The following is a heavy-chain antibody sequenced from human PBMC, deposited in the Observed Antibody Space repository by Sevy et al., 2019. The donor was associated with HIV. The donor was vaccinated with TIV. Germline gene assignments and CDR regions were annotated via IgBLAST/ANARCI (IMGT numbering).Heavy chain of an antibody. CDR1: GFTLSDAW. CDR3: TTDAHDFTNYPSPYYFDQ. J-gene: IGHJ4*02. D-gene: IGHD4-4*01. V-gene: IGHV3-15*01. CDR2: IKSKTDGGPT. Sequence: GGSLRLSCAASGFTLSDAWMSWVRQALGKGLEWVGRIKSKTDGGPTDYAAPVKGRFTISRDESKNTLYLQMNSLKTEDTAVYYCTTDAHDFTNYPSPYYFDQWGQGTLVTVSS.